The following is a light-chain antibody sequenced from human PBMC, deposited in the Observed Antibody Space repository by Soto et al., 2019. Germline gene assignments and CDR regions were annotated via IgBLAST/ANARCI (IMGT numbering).Light chain of an antibody. CDR3: QQSYRPPYP. Sequence: DIQMTQSPSSLSASVGERVTITCRANQSISSYLNWYQLKPGKAPKLLIYAASTLKRVVPSRFSGSGSGTDFTLTIRSLQLDDFATYSCQQSYRPPYPFGQGTKVDIK. CDR2: AAS. V-gene: IGKV1-39*01. J-gene: IGKJ2*01. CDR1: QSISSY.